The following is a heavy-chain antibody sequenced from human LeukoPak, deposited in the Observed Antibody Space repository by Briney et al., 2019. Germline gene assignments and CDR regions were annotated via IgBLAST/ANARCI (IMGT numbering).Heavy chain of an antibody. V-gene: IGHV4-39*01. CDR1: GGSISSSSYY. CDR3: ARLHYYDSSGYHQ. J-gene: IGHJ4*02. Sequence: PSETLSLTCTVSGGSISSSSYYWGWIRQPPGKGLEWIGSIYYSGSTYYNPSLKSRVTISVDTSKNQFSLKLSSVTAADTAVYYCARLHYYDSSGYHQWGQGTLVTLSS. D-gene: IGHD3-22*01. CDR2: IYYSGST.